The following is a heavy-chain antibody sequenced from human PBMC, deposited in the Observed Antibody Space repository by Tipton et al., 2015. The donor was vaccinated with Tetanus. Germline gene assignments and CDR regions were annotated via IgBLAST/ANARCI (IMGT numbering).Heavy chain of an antibody. CDR3: ARANYDFPKKGPFDS. D-gene: IGHD3-3*01. V-gene: IGHV4-61*01. J-gene: IGHJ4*02. CDR2: ISYSGST. CDR1: GGSARGGSYY. Sequence: TLSLTCTVSGGSARGGSYYWNWIRQPPGKGLEWIGYISYSGSTNSNYSLKSRITISQDTSNNQFSLKLTSVTAADTAVYYCARANYDFPKKGPFDSWGQGTLVIVSS.